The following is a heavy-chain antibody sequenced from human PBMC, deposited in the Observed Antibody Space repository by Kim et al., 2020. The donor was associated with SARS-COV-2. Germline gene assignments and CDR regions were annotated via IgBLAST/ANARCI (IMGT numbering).Heavy chain of an antibody. D-gene: IGHD3-9*01. J-gene: IGHJ4*02. Sequence: SETLSLTCTVSGGSISSGGYYWSWIRQHPGKGLEWIGYIYYSGSTYYNPSLKSRVTISVDTSKNQFSLKLSSVTAADTAVYYCASGILTGYYRIGGPYYLDYWGQGTLVTVSS. CDR1: GGSISSGGYY. CDR2: IYYSGST. CDR3: ASGILTGYYRIGGPYYLDY. V-gene: IGHV4-31*03.